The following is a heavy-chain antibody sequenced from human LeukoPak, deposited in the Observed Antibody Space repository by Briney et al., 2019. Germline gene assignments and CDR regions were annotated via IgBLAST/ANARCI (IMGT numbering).Heavy chain of an antibody. CDR2: ISSSSSYI. CDR1: GFTFSSYS. CDR3: AREGGYYDSSGYYDY. Sequence: PGGSLRLSCAASGFTFSSYSMNWVRQAPGKGLEWVSSISSSSSYIYYADSVKGRFTISRDNAKNSLYLQTNSLRAEDTAVYYCAREGGYYDSSGYYDYWGQGTLVTVSS. D-gene: IGHD3-22*01. V-gene: IGHV3-21*01. J-gene: IGHJ4*02.